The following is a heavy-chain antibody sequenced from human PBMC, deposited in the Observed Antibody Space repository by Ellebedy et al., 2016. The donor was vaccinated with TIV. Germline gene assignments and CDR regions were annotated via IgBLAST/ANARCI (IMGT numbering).Heavy chain of an antibody. V-gene: IGHV3-23*01. CDR3: ASRTIFGVVISDY. D-gene: IGHD3-3*01. J-gene: IGHJ4*02. CDR1: GFTFRSYA. CDR2: ISGIGGST. Sequence: GESLKIPCAASGFTFRSYAMSWVRQAPAKGLEWVSAISGIGGSTYYADSVKGRFTISRDNSKNTLYLQMNSLRAEDTAVYYCASRTIFGVVISDYWGQGTLVTVSS.